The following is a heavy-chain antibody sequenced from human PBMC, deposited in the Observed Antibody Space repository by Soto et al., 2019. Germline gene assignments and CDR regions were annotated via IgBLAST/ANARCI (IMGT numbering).Heavy chain of an antibody. J-gene: IGHJ4*02. V-gene: IGHV3-73*01. CDR2: IRSKANSYAT. Sequence: GGSLRLSCAASGFTFSNAWMSWVRQAPGKGLEWVGRIRSKANSYATAYAASVKGRFTISRDDSKNTAYLQMNSLKTEDTAVYYCTRPPYSSSWYDYWGQGTLVTVSS. CDR1: GFTFSNAW. CDR3: TRPPYSSSWYDY. D-gene: IGHD6-13*01.